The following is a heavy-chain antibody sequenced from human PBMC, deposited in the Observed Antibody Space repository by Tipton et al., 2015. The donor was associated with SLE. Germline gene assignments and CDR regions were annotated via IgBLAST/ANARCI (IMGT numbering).Heavy chain of an antibody. J-gene: IGHJ3*02. D-gene: IGHD3-10*02. CDR3: ARHVRVEPHDAFDI. CDR1: GGSISSGSYY. Sequence: TLSLTCTVSGGSISSGSYYWSWIRQPAGKGLEWIGRIYTSGSTNSNPSLKSRVTISVDTSKNQFSLKLSSVTAADTAVYYCARHVRVEPHDAFDIWGQGTMVTVSS. CDR2: IYTSGST. V-gene: IGHV4-61*02.